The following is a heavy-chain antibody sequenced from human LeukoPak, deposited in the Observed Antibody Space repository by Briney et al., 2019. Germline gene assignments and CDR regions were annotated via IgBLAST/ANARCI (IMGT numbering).Heavy chain of an antibody. J-gene: IGHJ5*02. CDR1: GGSISSSSYY. CDR2: IYYSGST. V-gene: IGHV4-39*07. D-gene: IGHD4-17*01. CDR3: ARGWDDDYGDYGGFDP. Sequence: SETLSLTCTVSGGSISSSSYYWGWIRQPPGKGLEWIGSIYYSGSTYYNPSLKSRVTISVDTSKNQFSLKLSSVTAADTAVYYCARGWDDDYGDYGGFDPWGQGTLVTVSS.